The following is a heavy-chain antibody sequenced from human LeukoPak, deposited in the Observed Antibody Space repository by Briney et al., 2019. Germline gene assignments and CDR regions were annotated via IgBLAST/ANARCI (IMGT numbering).Heavy chain of an antibody. V-gene: IGHV3-66*01. CDR3: ARGRDGYNYLNYFDY. Sequence: GGSLRLSCAASGFTVSSNHMSWVRQAPGKGLEWVSVIYSGGSTYYADSVKGRFTISRDNSKNTLYLQMNSLRAEDTAVYYCARGRDGYNYLNYFDYWGQGTLVTVSS. CDR2: IYSGGST. D-gene: IGHD5-24*01. CDR1: GFTVSSNH. J-gene: IGHJ4*02.